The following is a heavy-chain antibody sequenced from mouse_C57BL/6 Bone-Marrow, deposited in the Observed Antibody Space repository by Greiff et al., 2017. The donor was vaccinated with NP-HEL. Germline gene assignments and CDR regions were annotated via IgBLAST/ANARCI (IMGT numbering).Heavy chain of an antibody. V-gene: IGHV14-4*01. J-gene: IGHJ2*01. Sequence: VQLQQSGAELVRPGASVKLSCTASGFTIKDDYMHWVKQRPEQGLEWIGWIDPENGDTEYASKFQGKATITADTSSNTAYLQLSSLTSEDTAVYYCTGGIYYDLFDYGGQGTTLTVSS. D-gene: IGHD2-4*01. CDR1: GFTIKDDY. CDR2: IDPENGDT. CDR3: TGGIYYDLFDY.